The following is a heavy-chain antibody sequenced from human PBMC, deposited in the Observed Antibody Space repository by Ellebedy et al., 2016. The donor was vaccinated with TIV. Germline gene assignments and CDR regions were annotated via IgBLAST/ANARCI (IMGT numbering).Heavy chain of an antibody. J-gene: IGHJ4*02. D-gene: IGHD2-2*01. Sequence: GESLKISCAASGFTFSSYAMSWVRQAPGKGLEWVSVISGSGDYTNYADSVKGRFTISRDNAKNSLYLQMSNLRAEDTAVFYCARAGGRHSTGSGFYWGQGTRVTVST. CDR3: ARAGGRHSTGSGFY. CDR2: ISGSGDYT. CDR1: GFTFSSYA. V-gene: IGHV3-23*01.